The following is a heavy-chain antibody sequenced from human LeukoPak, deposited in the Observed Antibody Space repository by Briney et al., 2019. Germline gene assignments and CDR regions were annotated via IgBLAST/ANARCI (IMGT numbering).Heavy chain of an antibody. V-gene: IGHV1-46*01. Sequence: ASVKVSCKASGYTFTSYYMDWVRQAPGQGLERMGIINPSGGSTSYAQKFQGRVTMTRDTSTSTVYMELSSLRSEDTAVYYCARDHPDSSGWYVGYNWFDPWGQGTLVTVSS. CDR2: INPSGGST. J-gene: IGHJ5*02. CDR3: ARDHPDSSGWYVGYNWFDP. CDR1: GYTFTSYY. D-gene: IGHD6-19*01.